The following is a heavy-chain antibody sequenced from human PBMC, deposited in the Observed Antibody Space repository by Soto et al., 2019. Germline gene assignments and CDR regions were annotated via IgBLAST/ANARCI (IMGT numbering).Heavy chain of an antibody. CDR3: ARADCGGDCYSGYYYYGMDV. CDR1: GGTFSSYT. Sequence: QVQLVQSGAEVKKPGSSVKVSCKASGGTFSSYTISWVRQAPGQGLEWMGRIIPILGIANYAQKFQGRVTITADKSTRTAYMELSSLRSEDTAVYYCARADCGGDCYSGYYYYGMDVWGQGTTVTVSS. J-gene: IGHJ6*02. CDR2: IIPILGIA. V-gene: IGHV1-69*02. D-gene: IGHD2-21*02.